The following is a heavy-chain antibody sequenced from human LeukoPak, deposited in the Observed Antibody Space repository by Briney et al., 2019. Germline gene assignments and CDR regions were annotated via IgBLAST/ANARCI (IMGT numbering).Heavy chain of an antibody. CDR1: GGSFSGYC. Sequence: SETLSLTCAVYGGSFSGYCWSWIRQPPGKGLEWIGEINHSGSTNYNPSLKSRVTISVDTSKNQFSLKLSSVTAADTAVYYCARHGAGYSSSWYGRFGYYMDVWGKGTTVTISS. CDR2: INHSGST. J-gene: IGHJ6*03. D-gene: IGHD6-13*01. V-gene: IGHV4-34*01. CDR3: ARHGAGYSSSWYGRFGYYMDV.